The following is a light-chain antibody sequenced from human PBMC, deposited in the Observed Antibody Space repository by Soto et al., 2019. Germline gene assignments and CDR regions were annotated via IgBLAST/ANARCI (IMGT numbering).Light chain of an antibody. Sequence: DIQMTQSPSSISASVGDRVTITCRASQPISSWLAWYQQVPGQAPYLLIYPASTLQSGVPSRFSGSGSGTDFTLTISSLQPEDSASYCCQQSYSSWATFGGGTKVEIQ. CDR2: PAS. CDR3: QQSYSSWAT. CDR1: QPISSW. J-gene: IGKJ4*01. V-gene: IGKV1-12*01.